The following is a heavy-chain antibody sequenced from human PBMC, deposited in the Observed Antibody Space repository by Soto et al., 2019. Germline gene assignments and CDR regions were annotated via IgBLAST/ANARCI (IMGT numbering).Heavy chain of an antibody. J-gene: IGHJ4*02. CDR1: GFTFSSYG. D-gene: IGHD3-9*01. V-gene: IGHV3-30*02. CDR2: IWYDGSNK. Sequence: GGSLRLSCAASGFTFSSYGMHWVRQAPGKGLEWVAVIWYDGSNKYYADSVRGRFTISRDNSKNTLYLQMNSLRAEDTAVYYCALPPAYYDILTGYSFDYWGQGTLVTVSS. CDR3: ALPPAYYDILTGYSFDY.